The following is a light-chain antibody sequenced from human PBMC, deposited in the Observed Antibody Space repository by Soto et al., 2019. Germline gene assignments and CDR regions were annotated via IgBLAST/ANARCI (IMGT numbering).Light chain of an antibody. Sequence: QTVVTQEALLSVSPGGTVTLTCGLTSGSVSSRYYPSWYRQDPGQTPRTLIYSGDIRSSGVPDRFSGSILVSKAALTITGAQADDESVYYCVLYMKGDIRVFGGGTKLTVL. J-gene: IGLJ2*01. V-gene: IGLV8-61*01. CDR2: SGD. CDR1: SGSVSSRYY. CDR3: VLYMKGDIRV.